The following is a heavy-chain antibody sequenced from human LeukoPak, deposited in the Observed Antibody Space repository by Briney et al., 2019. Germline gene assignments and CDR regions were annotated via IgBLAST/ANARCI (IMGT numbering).Heavy chain of an antibody. CDR3: AREVGSGWYEHAFDI. J-gene: IGHJ3*02. CDR1: GGTFSSYA. Sequence: SVKVSCKASGGTFSSYAISWVRQAPGQGLEWMGGIIPIFGTANYAQKFQGRVTITADESTSTAYMELSSLRSEDTAVYYCAREVGSGWYEHAFDIWGQGTMVTVSS. D-gene: IGHD6-19*01. V-gene: IGHV1-69*13. CDR2: IIPIFGTA.